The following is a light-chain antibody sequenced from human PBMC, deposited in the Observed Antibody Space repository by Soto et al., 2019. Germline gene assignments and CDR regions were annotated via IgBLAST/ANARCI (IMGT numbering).Light chain of an antibody. CDR2: SAS. V-gene: IGKV3-20*01. Sequence: ELVLTQSPCTLSLSPGERATLYCRVGHSVSSSYLAWYQQKPGQAPRLLIYSASSRTTGIPDRFSGSGSGADYTLTISRLEPEDSAMYYCQQYGYSFWTFGQGTKVDIK. CDR1: HSVSSSY. J-gene: IGKJ1*01. CDR3: QQYGYSFWT.